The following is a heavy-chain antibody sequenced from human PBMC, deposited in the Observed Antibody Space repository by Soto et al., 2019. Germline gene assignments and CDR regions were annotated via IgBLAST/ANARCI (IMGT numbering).Heavy chain of an antibody. J-gene: IGHJ1*01. V-gene: IGHV4-30-4*01. D-gene: IGHD3-22*01. CDR2: IHSSGSI. Sequence: SETLSLTCTVSAGSISSDDYYWSWIRQAPGRGLEWIGYIHSSGSIYYNPSLKSRATMSIDTAGNQFSLKVSSVTVADTAVYYCARDLDGLHDDTSGPFPRPGWGQGTLVTVSS. CDR1: AGSISSDDYY. CDR3: ARDLDGLHDDTSGPFPRPG.